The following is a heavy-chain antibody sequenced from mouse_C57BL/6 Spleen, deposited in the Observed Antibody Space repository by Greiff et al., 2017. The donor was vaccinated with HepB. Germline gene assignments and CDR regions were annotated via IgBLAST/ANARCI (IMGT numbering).Heavy chain of an antibody. CDR3: ARGAHYYGSSPHWYFDV. J-gene: IGHJ1*03. D-gene: IGHD1-1*01. Sequence: VQLQQPGAELVKPGASVKLSCKASGYTFTSYWMHWVKQRPGQGLEWIGMIHPNSGSTNYNEKFKSKATLTVDKSSSTAYMQLSSLTTEDSAVYYCARGAHYYGSSPHWYFDVWGTGTTVTVSS. CDR2: IHPNSGST. V-gene: IGHV1-64*01. CDR1: GYTFTSYW.